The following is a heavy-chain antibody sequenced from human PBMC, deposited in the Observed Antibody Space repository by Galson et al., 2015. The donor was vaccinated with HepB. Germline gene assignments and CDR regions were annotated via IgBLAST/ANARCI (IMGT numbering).Heavy chain of an antibody. Sequence: QSGAEVKKPGESLSISCQGSGYSFTTYWISWVRQMPGKGLARMGKIDPSDSSTNYSPFFHGHVTMSVDKSINTAYLQWSSLQASDTAIYYCALDYDILTTYRYKTFVPCGQGTLVTVSS. CDR3: ALDYDILTTYRYKTFVP. D-gene: IGHD3-9*01. J-gene: IGHJ5*02. CDR2: IDPSDSST. CDR1: GYSFTTYW. V-gene: IGHV5-10-1*01.